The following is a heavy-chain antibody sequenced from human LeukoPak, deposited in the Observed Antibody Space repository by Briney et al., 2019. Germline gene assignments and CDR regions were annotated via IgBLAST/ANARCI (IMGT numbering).Heavy chain of an antibody. J-gene: IGHJ4*02. Sequence: SVKVSCKASGGTFSSYAISWVRQAPGQGLEWMGGIIPIFGTANYAQKFQGRVTITTDESTSTAYMELSSPRSEDTAVYYCATERSGWTILLFDYWGQGTLVTVSS. V-gene: IGHV1-69*05. CDR3: ATERSGWTILLFDY. CDR1: GGTFSSYA. CDR2: IIPIFGTA. D-gene: IGHD6-19*01.